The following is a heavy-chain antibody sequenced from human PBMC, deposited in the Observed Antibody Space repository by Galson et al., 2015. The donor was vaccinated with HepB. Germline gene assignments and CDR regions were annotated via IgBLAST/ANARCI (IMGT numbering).Heavy chain of an antibody. CDR3: ARPYDSRGYNEYSFDY. V-gene: IGHV4-39*01. J-gene: IGHJ4*02. D-gene: IGHD3-22*01. CDR1: GASTSSSSYY. Sequence: ETLSLTCTVSGASTSSSSYYWNWIRQSPGKGLEWIGNIYYGGSTYYNASLKSRVTISVDTSKNQFSLKLNSVTAADTAVYYCARPYDSRGYNEYSFDYWGQGTLVTVSS. CDR2: IYYGGST.